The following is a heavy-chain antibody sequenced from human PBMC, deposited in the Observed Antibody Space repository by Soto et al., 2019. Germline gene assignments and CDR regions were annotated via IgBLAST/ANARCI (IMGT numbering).Heavy chain of an antibody. CDR2: IYYSGST. V-gene: IGHV4-39*01. D-gene: IGHD6-19*01. Sequence: QLQLQESGPGLVKPSETLSLTCTVSGGSISSSSYYWGWIRQPPGKGLEWIGSIYYSGSTYYNPSLKSRVTISVDTSKNQFSLKLSSVTAADTAVYYCATLAVAVAYGMDVWGQGTKVTV. CDR1: GGSISSSSYY. CDR3: ATLAVAVAYGMDV. J-gene: IGHJ6*02.